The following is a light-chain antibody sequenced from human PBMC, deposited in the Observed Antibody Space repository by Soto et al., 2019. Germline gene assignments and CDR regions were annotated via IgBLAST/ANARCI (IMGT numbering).Light chain of an antibody. J-gene: IGKJ5*01. CDR1: QNISNF. Sequence: DSRVRQGPSSVASCLGDRVTITCRASQNISNFLNWYQQKPGRAPKLLMHAASTLQSGVPSRFSGSASGTDFSLTISSLQPEDFAAYYCQQSYSTPVPFGHGTRLE. CDR3: QQSYSTPVP. CDR2: AAS. V-gene: IGKV1-39*01.